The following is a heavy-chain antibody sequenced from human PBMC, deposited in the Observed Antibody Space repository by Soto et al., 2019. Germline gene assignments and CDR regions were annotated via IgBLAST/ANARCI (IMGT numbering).Heavy chain of an antibody. J-gene: IGHJ4*02. Sequence: ASVKVSCKASGYTFTSYAMHWVRQAPGQRLEWMGWISAGNGNTKYSQKLQGRVTITRDTSASTAYMELSSLRSEDTAVYYCARVGAAAGPYYFDYWGQGTLVTVSS. D-gene: IGHD6-13*01. CDR1: GYTFTSYA. V-gene: IGHV1-3*01. CDR3: ARVGAAAGPYYFDY. CDR2: ISAGNGNT.